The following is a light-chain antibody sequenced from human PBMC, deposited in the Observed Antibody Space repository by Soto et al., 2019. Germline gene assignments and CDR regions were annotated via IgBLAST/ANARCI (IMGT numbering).Light chain of an antibody. CDR2: LNSDGSH. V-gene: IGLV4-69*01. CDR3: QTGGTGIL. CDR1: SGHSSYA. Sequence: QPVLTQSPSASASLGASVKLTCTLSSGHSSYAIAWHQQQPEKGPRYLMKLNSDGSHSKGDGIPDRFSGSSSGAERYLTIPSLQSEDEADYYCQTGGTGILFGGGTQLTVL. J-gene: IGLJ2*01.